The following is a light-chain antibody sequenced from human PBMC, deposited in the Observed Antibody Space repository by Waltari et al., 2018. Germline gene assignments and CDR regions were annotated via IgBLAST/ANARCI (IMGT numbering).Light chain of an antibody. CDR1: QNVGTY. CDR2: HAS. CDR3: QNHERLPAT. Sequence: EIVLTQSPGTLSLPPGERATLSCRASQNVGTYLAWYQQKPGQAPRLLIYHASSRATGIPDRFSGSGSGTDFSLTISRLEPEDFAVYYCQNHERLPATFGQGTNVEIK. J-gene: IGKJ1*01. V-gene: IGKV3-20*01.